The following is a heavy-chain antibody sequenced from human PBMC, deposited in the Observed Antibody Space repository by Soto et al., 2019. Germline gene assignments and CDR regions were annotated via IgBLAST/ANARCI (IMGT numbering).Heavy chain of an antibody. J-gene: IGHJ4*02. V-gene: IGHV2-5*02. CDR3: AHRLARYSGSPVYFDY. Sequence: QITLKESGPTLVKPTQTLTLTCTFSGLSLSTSGVGVGWIRQPPGKALEWLALFYWDDDKRYSPSLKSRLTITKDTSKNQVVLTMTNMDPVDTPTYYCAHRLARYSGSPVYFDYWGQGTLLRASS. D-gene: IGHD6-6*01. CDR1: GLSLSTSGVG. CDR2: FYWDDDK.